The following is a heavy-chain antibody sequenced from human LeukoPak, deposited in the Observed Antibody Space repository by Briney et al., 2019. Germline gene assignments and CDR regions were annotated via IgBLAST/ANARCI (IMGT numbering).Heavy chain of an antibody. CDR2: IYYSGST. CDR1: GGSISSGGYY. V-gene: IGHV4-31*03. D-gene: IGHD1-26*01. Sequence: SQTLSLTCTVSGGSISSGGYYWSWIRQHPGKGLEWIGYIYYSGSTYYNPSLKSRVTISVDTSKNQFSLKLSSVTAADTAVYYCARVREEGYSGSYYFDYWGQGTLVTVSS. J-gene: IGHJ4*02. CDR3: ARVREEGYSGSYYFDY.